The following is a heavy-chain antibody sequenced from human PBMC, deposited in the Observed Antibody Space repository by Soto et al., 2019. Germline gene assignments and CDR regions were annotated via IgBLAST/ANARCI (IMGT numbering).Heavy chain of an antibody. Sequence: QLQLQESGSGLVKPSQTLSLTCAVSGGSMSSGGYSWRWIRQPPGKGLEWNGYMYHSGSTYYNPSLKSRVTISIVRSKNQSTLKLSTMTAAHSAAYYYARVPDYWGQGILATVSS. CDR2: MYHSGST. J-gene: IGHJ4*02. V-gene: IGHV4-30-2*01. D-gene: IGHD2-2*01. CDR1: GGSMSSGGYS. CDR3: ARVPDY.